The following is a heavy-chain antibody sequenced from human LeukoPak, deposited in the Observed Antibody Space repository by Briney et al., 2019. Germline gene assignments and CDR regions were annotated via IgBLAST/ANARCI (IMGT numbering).Heavy chain of an antibody. CDR3: ARSVIAAAGHDY. V-gene: IGHV4-59*08. CDR1: GGSINNYY. CDR2: IYYSGST. Sequence: SETLSLTCTVSGGSINNYYWSWIRQPPGKGLEWIGYIYYSGSTNYNPSLKSRVTISVDTSKNQFSLKLSSVTAADTAVYYCARSVIAAAGHDYWGQGTLVTVSS. J-gene: IGHJ4*02. D-gene: IGHD6-13*01.